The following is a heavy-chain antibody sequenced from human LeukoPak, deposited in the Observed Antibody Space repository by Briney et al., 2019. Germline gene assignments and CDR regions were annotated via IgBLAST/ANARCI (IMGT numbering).Heavy chain of an antibody. D-gene: IGHD6-6*01. CDR2: ISYDGSNK. CDR3: ARVQAMYSSFSYYYGMDV. V-gene: IGHV3-30-3*01. Sequence: GGSLRLSCAASGFTFSSYAMHWVRQAPGKGLEWVAVISYDGSNKYYADSVKGRFTISRDNSKNTLYLQMNSLRAEDTAVYYCARVQAMYSSFSYYYGMDVWGQGTTVTVSS. CDR1: GFTFSSYA. J-gene: IGHJ6*02.